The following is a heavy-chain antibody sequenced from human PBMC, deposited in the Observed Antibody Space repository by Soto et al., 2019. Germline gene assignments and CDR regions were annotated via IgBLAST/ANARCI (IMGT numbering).Heavy chain of an antibody. CDR1: GGSVSSGSYY. Sequence: SETLSLTCTVSGGSVSSGSYYWSWIRQPPGKGLEWIGYIYYSGSTNYNPSLKSRVTISVDTSKNQFSLKLSSVTAADTAVYYCARETPYCSGGSCYGLNNNWFDPWGQGTLVTVSS. V-gene: IGHV4-61*01. CDR2: IYYSGST. CDR3: ARETPYCSGGSCYGLNNNWFDP. J-gene: IGHJ5*02. D-gene: IGHD2-15*01.